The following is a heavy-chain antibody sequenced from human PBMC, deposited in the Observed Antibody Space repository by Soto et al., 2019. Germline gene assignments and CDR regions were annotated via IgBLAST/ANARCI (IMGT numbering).Heavy chain of an antibody. J-gene: IGHJ6*03. V-gene: IGHV4-59*01. Sequence: QVQLQESGPGLVKPSETLSLTCSVSGGSINNYYWVWMRQSPGKGLEWIGYIYYSGHTDYNRSLQSRVTISVDTTKNQFSLKLDSVTAADTAVYYCARWNEGIGVWGKGSTVTVS. D-gene: IGHD1-1*01. CDR1: GGSINNYY. CDR2: IYYSGHT. CDR3: ARWNEGIGV.